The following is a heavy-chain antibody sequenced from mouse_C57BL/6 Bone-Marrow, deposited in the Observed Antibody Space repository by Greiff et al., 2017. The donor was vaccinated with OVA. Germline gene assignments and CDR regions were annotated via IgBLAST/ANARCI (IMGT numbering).Heavy chain of an antibody. CDR3: ARSPLYYPYELDY. Sequence: EVKLQQSGPELVKPGASVKISCKASGYTFTDYYMNWVKQSHGKSLEWIGDINPNNGGTSSNQKLKGKATLTVDKSSSTAYMELRSLTSEDSEVNYCARSPLYYPYELDYWGQGTSVTVSS. CDR2: INPNNGGT. D-gene: IGHD2-1*01. V-gene: IGHV1-26*01. J-gene: IGHJ4*01. CDR1: GYTFTDYY.